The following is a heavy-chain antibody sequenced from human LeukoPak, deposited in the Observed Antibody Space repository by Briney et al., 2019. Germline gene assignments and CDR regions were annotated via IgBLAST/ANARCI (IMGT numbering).Heavy chain of an antibody. Sequence: GASVKVSCKASGYTFTSYGISWVRQAPGQGLEWMGWISAYNGNTNYAQKLQGRVTMTTDTSTSTAYMELRSLRSDDTAVYYHARRCSSTSCSTWSYYYYGMDVWGQGTTVTVSS. CDR2: ISAYNGNT. D-gene: IGHD2-2*01. J-gene: IGHJ6*02. CDR1: GYTFTSYG. V-gene: IGHV1-18*01. CDR3: ARRCSSTSCSTWSYYYYGMDV.